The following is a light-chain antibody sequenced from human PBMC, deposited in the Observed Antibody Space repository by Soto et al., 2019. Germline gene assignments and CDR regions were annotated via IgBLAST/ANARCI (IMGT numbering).Light chain of an antibody. Sequence: DIQMTQSPSTLSGSVGDRVTITCRASQTISSWLAWYQQKPGKAPKLLIYDASSLESGVPPRFSGSGSGTEFTLTISSLQPEDFATYYCQQSYSTPPTFGQGTKVDIK. CDR2: DAS. CDR3: QQSYSTPPT. CDR1: QTISSW. V-gene: IGKV1-5*01. J-gene: IGKJ1*01.